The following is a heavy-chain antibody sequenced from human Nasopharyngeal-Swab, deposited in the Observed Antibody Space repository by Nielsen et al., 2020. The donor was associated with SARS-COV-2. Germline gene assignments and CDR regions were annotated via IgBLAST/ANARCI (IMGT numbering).Heavy chain of an antibody. CDR1: GGSISSGDDY. D-gene: IGHD5-18*01. J-gene: IGHJ3*02. CDR2: IYYSGST. CDR3: ARAESEKTWIQLVITAFDI. V-gene: IGHV4-30-4*01. Sequence: SETLSLTCTVSGGSISSGDDYWSWIRQPPGKGLEWIGYIYYSGSTYYNPSLKSRVTISVDTSKNQFSLKLSSVTAADTAVYYCARAESEKTWIQLVITAFDIWGQGTMVTVSS.